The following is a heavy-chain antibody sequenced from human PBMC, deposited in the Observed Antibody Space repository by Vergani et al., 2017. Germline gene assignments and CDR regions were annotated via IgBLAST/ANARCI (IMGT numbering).Heavy chain of an antibody. Sequence: QVQLQESGPGLVKPSETLSLTCTVSGRSVSSGSYYWSWIRQPPGKGLEWIGYIYYSGSTNYNPSLKSRVSISVDTSKNQFSLKLSSVTAADTAVYYCAREVVAGATWDYWGQGTLVTVSS. J-gene: IGHJ4*02. CDR3: AREVVAGATWDY. D-gene: IGHD2-15*01. V-gene: IGHV4-61*01. CDR1: GRSVSSGSYY. CDR2: IYYSGST.